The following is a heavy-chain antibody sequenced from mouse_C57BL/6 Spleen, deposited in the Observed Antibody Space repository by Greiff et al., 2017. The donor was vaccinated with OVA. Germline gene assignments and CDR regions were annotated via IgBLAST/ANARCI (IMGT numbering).Heavy chain of an antibody. J-gene: IGHJ4*01. Sequence: QVQLQQPGAELVRPGSSVKLSCKASGYTFTSYWMHWVKQRPMQGLEWIGNIDPSDSETHYNQKFKDKATLTVDKSSSTAYMQLSSLTSEDSAVYYCARGRDYYGSSLYAMDYWGQGTSVTVSS. D-gene: IGHD1-1*01. CDR2: IDPSDSET. CDR1: GYTFTSYW. CDR3: ARGRDYYGSSLYAMDY. V-gene: IGHV1-52*01.